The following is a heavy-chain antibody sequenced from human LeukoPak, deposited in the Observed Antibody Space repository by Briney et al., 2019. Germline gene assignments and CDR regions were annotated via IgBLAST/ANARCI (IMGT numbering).Heavy chain of an antibody. Sequence: ASVKVSCKASGGAFSSYAISWVRQAPGQGLEWMGGIIPIFGTANYAQKFQGRVTITTDESTSTAYMELSSLRSEDKAVYYCTRVEMATIGQAGVFDYWGQGTLVTVSS. V-gene: IGHV1-69*05. CDR1: GGAFSSYA. CDR3: TRVEMATIGQAGVFDY. D-gene: IGHD5-24*01. J-gene: IGHJ4*02. CDR2: IIPIFGTA.